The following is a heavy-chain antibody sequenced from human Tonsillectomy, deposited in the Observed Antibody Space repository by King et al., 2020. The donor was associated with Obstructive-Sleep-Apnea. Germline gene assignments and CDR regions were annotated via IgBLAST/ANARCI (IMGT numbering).Heavy chain of an antibody. V-gene: IGHV3-30-3*01. CDR1: GFTFSGYA. CDR2: IPYDGTKE. D-gene: IGHD5/OR15-5a*01. CDR3: ARDRGNVSWYFDL. J-gene: IGHJ2*01. Sequence: QLVQSGGGVVQPGRSLRLSCAASGFTFSGYAMHWVRQAPVKGLEWVALIPYDGTKEYSADLVKGRFTISRDNSKNTLYLQMNSLRPEDTAVYFCARDRGNVSWYFDLWGRGTLVIVSS.